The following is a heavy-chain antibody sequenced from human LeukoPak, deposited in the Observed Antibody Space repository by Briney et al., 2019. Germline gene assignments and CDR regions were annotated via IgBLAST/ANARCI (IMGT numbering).Heavy chain of an antibody. CDR3: VSRYFDWSYNYYGMDV. V-gene: IGHV3-64D*06. CDR2: ISSNGGST. J-gene: IGHJ6*04. CDR1: GFTFSSYA. D-gene: IGHD3-9*01. Sequence: GGPLRLSCSASGFTFSSYAMHWVRQAPGKGLEYVSAISSNGGSTYYADSVKGRFTISRDNSKNTLYLQMSSLRAEDTAVYYCVSRYFDWSYNYYGMDVWGKGTTVTVSS.